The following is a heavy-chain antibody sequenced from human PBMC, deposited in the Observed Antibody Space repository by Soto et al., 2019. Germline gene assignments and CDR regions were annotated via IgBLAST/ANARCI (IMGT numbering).Heavy chain of an antibody. CDR3: AKDLDPITATTFDF. CDR2: VSGRGDTT. CDR1: KFPLTAFA. D-gene: IGHD1-7*01. Sequence: EVHLLESGGGLVQPGGSLRLSCVASKFPLTAFAMNWVPQAPGKGLEWVSVVSGRGDTTSYADSLNGRFTISRDNSQNIVFLQMHSLRAEDTGVYYCAKDLDPITATTFDFWGQGTLVTVSS. J-gene: IGHJ4*02. V-gene: IGHV3-23*01.